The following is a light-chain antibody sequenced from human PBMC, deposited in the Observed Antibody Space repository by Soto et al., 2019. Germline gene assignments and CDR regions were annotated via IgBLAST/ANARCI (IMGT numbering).Light chain of an antibody. J-gene: IGKJ1*01. Sequence: ESVLTQSPGTLSLSPGERATLSCRASQSVSSSYLAWYKQKPGQAPRLPIYGASSRATGIPDRFSGSGCGTDFTLTISSLEPEDCAVYYCQQYGSSPGTFGQGTKVEIK. CDR2: GAS. CDR1: QSVSSSY. V-gene: IGKV3-20*01. CDR3: QQYGSSPGT.